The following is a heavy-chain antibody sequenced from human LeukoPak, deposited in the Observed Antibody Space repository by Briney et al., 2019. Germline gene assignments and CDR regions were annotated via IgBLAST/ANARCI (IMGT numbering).Heavy chain of an antibody. J-gene: IGHJ4*02. D-gene: IGHD5-24*01. Sequence: GRSLRLSCAASGFTFDDYAMHWVRQAPGKGLEWVSGISWNSGSIGYADSVKGRFTISRDNAKNSLYLQMNSLRAEDTALYYCAKGRVIMATIEVYFDYWGRGTLVTVSS. CDR2: ISWNSGSI. CDR3: AKGRVIMATIEVYFDY. CDR1: GFTFDDYA. V-gene: IGHV3-9*01.